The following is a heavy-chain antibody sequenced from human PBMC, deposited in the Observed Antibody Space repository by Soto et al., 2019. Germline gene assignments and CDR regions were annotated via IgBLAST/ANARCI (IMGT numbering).Heavy chain of an antibody. D-gene: IGHD3-10*01. CDR1: GYTFTSYG. V-gene: IGHV1-18*01. J-gene: IGHJ6*02. CDR3: ASVRIDYDGSGSHNYYYYYGMDV. Sequence: QVQLVQSGAEVKKPGASVKVSCKASGYTFTSYGISWVRQAPGQGLEWMGWISAYNGNTNYAQKLQGRVTMTTDTSTSTAYMELRSLRADDTAVYYCASVRIDYDGSGSHNYYYYYGMDVWCQGTTVTVSS. CDR2: ISAYNGNT.